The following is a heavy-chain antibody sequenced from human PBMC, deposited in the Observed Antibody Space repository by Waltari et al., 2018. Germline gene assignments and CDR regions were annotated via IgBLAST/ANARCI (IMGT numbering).Heavy chain of an antibody. D-gene: IGHD1-7*01. CDR3: ARASNWNYQGLGY. Sequence: QVQLQQWGAGLLKPSETLSLTCAVYGGSFSGYYWSWIRQPPGKGLEWIGEINHSGSPNYNPSLKRRVTISVDTSKNQFSLKLSSVTAADTAVYYCARASNWNYQGLGYWGQGTLVTVSS. CDR2: INHSGSP. J-gene: IGHJ4*02. V-gene: IGHV4-34*01. CDR1: GGSFSGYY.